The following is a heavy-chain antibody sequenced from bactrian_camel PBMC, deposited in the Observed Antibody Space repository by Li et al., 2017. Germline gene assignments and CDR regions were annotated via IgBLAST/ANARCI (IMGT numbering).Heavy chain of an antibody. CDR1: TSTYSGNC. V-gene: IGHV3S53*01. CDR3: VADGFCYSDSDPGFP. D-gene: IGHD4*01. CDR2: IDTDGST. J-gene: IGHJ6*01. Sequence: HVQLVESGGGSVQAGGSLRLSCTASTSTYSGNCMGWIRQVPGAEREGVAAIDTDGSTTYADFVSGRFTISRDNAKNTLYLQMNSLKPEDTAMYYCVADGFCYSDSDPGFPWGQGTQVTVS.